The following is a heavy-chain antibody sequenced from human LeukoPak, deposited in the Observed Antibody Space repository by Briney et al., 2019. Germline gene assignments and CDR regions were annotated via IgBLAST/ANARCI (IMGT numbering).Heavy chain of an antibody. CDR3: ARDPGTRYSGYDYYLDY. CDR1: GFTFSSYA. CDR2: ISYDGSNK. Sequence: GGSLRLSCAASGFTFSSYAMHWVRQAPGKGLEWVAVISYDGSNKYYADSVKGRFTISKDNSKNTLYLQVNSLRAEDTAVYYCARDPGTRYSGYDYYLDYWGQGTLVTVSS. J-gene: IGHJ4*02. D-gene: IGHD5-12*01. V-gene: IGHV3-30*04.